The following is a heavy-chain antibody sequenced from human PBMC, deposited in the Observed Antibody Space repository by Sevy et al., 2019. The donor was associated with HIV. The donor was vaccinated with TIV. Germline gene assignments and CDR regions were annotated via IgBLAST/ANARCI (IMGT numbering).Heavy chain of an antibody. CDR2: ISHDGSIE. Sequence: GGSLRLSCAASGFTLSTYGMHWVRQARGKGLEWVAVISHDGSIEYYADSVKGRFTISRDNSKDTLYMQMNRLRPEDTAVYYCAKLGRAKPGEDYGMVVWGQGTTVTDSS. CDR1: GFTLSTYG. J-gene: IGHJ6*02. V-gene: IGHV3-30*18. D-gene: IGHD3-3*01. CDR3: AKLGRAKPGEDYGMVV.